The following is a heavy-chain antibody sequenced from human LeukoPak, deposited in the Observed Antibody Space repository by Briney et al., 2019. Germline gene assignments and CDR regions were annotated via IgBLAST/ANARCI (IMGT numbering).Heavy chain of an antibody. CDR1: GGSFSGYY. CDR3: ARHQTVADYFDF. CDR2: INHSGST. J-gene: IGHJ4*02. Sequence: SETLSLTCAVYGGSFSGYYWSWIRQPPGKGLEWIGEINHSGSTNYNPSLKSRVTISVDTSKNQFSLKLSSVTAADTAVYYCARHQTVADYFDFWGQGALVTVSS. D-gene: IGHD6-19*01. V-gene: IGHV4-34*01.